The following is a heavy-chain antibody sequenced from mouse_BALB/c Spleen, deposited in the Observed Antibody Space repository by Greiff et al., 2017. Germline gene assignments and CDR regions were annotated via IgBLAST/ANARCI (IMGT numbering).Heavy chain of an antibody. CDR1: GFTFNTYA. CDR2: IRSKSNNYAT. CDR3: VRERYDYDGTSGAMDY. D-gene: IGHD2-4*01. V-gene: IGHV10-3*03. Sequence: EVQGVESGGGLVQPKGSLKLSCAASGFTFNTYAMHWVCQAPGKGLEWVARIRSKSNNYATYYADSVKDRFTISRDDSQSMLYLQMNNLKTEDTAMYYCVRERYDYDGTSGAMDYWGQGTSVTVSS. J-gene: IGHJ4*01.